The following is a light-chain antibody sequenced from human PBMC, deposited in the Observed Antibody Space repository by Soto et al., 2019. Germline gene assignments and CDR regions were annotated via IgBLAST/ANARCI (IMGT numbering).Light chain of an antibody. CDR3: QQCHKWPQIT. V-gene: IGKV3-15*01. Sequence: EIVMTQSPATLSVSPGEGATLSCRASENVDTNLAWYQHKPGQAPRLLIYGASTRAAGVPARFSGSGSGTEFTLTISSLESEDVAVYYCQQCHKWPQITFGPGTRLE. CDR2: GAS. CDR1: ENVDTN. J-gene: IGKJ5*01.